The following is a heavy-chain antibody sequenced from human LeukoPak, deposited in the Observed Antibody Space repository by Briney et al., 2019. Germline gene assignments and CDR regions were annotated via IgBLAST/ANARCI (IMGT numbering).Heavy chain of an antibody. D-gene: IGHD1-26*01. V-gene: IGHV1-69*13. CDR1: GYTFTSYY. J-gene: IGHJ4*02. Sequence: ASVKVSCKASGYTFTSYYLHWVRQAPGQGLEWMGGIIPIFGTANYAQKFQGRVTITADESTSTAYMELSSLRSEDTAVYYCARRASGSYYRFDYWGQGTLVTVSS. CDR2: IIPIFGTA. CDR3: ARRASGSYYRFDY.